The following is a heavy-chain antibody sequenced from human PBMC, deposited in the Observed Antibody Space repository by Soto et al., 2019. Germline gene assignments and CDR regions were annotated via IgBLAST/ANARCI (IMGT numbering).Heavy chain of an antibody. V-gene: IGHV3-21*01. D-gene: IGHD1-26*01. CDR3: ARGRGSCPFDY. CDR2: ISSSSSYI. CDR1: GFTFSSYS. Sequence: LRLSCAASGFTFSSYSMNWVRQAPGKGLEWVSSISSSSSYIYYADSVKGRFTISRDNAKNSLYLQMNSLRAEDTAVYYCARGRGSCPFDYWGQGTLVTVSS. J-gene: IGHJ4*02.